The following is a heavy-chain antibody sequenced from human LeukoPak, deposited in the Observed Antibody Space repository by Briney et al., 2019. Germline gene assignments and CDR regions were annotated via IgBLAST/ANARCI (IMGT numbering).Heavy chain of an antibody. V-gene: IGHV4-34*01. Sequence: PSETLSLTCTVSGGSISSYYWSWIRQPPGKGLEWIGEINHSGSTNYNPSLKSRVTISVDTPKNQFSLKLSSVTAADTAVYYCALLTGPHDYWGQGTLVTVSS. CDR2: INHSGST. CDR3: ALLTGPHDY. J-gene: IGHJ4*02. CDR1: GGSISSYY. D-gene: IGHD1-20*01.